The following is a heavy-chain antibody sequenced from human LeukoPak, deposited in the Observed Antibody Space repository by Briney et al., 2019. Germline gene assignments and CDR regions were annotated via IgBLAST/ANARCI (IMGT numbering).Heavy chain of an antibody. Sequence: ASVKVSCKASGYTFTNYGISWVRQAPGQGLEWMGWISGNNGDASYAQKFQGRVTMTTDTSTSTAYMELRSLRSDDTAVYYCARPDYYDRSGYYGNKFDYWGQGTLVTVSS. CDR3: ARPDYYDRSGYYGNKFDY. J-gene: IGHJ4*02. CDR2: ISGNNGDA. D-gene: IGHD3-22*01. CDR1: GYTFTNYG. V-gene: IGHV1-18*01.